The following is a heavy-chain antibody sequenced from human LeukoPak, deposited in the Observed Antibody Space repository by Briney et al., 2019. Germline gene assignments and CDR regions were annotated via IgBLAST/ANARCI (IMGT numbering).Heavy chain of an antibody. CDR2: MNPNSGNI. J-gene: IGHJ6*03. Sequence: ASVKVSCKASGYTFTSYDINWVRQATGQGLEWMGWMNPNSGNIGYAQKFQGRVTITRNTSISTAYMELSSLRSEDTAVYYCARGDRFGSYYYYMDVWGKGTTVTVSS. CDR1: GYTFTSYD. V-gene: IGHV1-8*03. CDR3: ARGDRFGSYYYYMDV. D-gene: IGHD3-16*01.